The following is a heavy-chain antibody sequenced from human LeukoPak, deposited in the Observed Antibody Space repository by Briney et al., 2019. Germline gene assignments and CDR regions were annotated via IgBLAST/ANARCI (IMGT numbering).Heavy chain of an antibody. Sequence: PSETLSLTCTVSGGSISNYYWSWIRQPPGKGLEWIGYIYYSGSTNYNPSLKSRVTISVDTSKNQFSLKLSSVTAADTAVYYCARHLVYSRSWYDYYFDYWGQGTMVTVSS. CDR3: ARHLVYSRSWYDYYFDY. J-gene: IGHJ4*02. CDR2: IYYSGST. D-gene: IGHD6-13*01. CDR1: GGSISNYY. V-gene: IGHV4-59*08.